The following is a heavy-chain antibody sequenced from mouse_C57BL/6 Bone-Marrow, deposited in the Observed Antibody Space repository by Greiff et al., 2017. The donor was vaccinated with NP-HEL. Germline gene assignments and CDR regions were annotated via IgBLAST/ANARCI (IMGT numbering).Heavy chain of an antibody. V-gene: IGHV5-6*01. CDR3: ARHETTVVAGGHYYAMDY. J-gene: IGHJ4*01. CDR2: ISSGGSYT. Sequence: EVMLVESGGDLVKPGGSLKLSCAASGFTFSSDGVSWVRRTPDRRLVWVATISSGGSYTYYPASVKGRFPISRDNAKNTLYLQMSSLKSEDTAMYYCARHETTVVAGGHYYAMDYWGQGTSVTVSS. CDR1: GFTFSSDG. D-gene: IGHD1-1*01.